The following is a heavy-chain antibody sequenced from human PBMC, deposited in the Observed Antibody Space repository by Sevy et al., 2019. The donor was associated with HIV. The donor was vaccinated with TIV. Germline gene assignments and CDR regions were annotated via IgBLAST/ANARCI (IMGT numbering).Heavy chain of an antibody. CDR2: ISSSSSTI. CDR1: GFIFSNYN. CDR3: ATREGGYCSGGSCHVDY. J-gene: IGHJ4*02. D-gene: IGHD2-15*01. Sequence: GGSLRLSCAASGFIFSNYNMNWVRQAPGKGLEWVSYISSSSSTIHYADSVKGRFTISRDNAKNSLYLQMNSLRDEDTAVYYCATREGGYCSGGSCHVDYWGQGTLVTVSS. V-gene: IGHV3-48*02.